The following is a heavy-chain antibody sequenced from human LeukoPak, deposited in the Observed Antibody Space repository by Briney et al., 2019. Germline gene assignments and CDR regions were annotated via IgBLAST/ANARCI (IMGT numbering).Heavy chain of an antibody. D-gene: IGHD2-2*03. J-gene: IGHJ5*02. CDR3: ARHDAVDIVVVPAATHGWFDP. CDR2: IYYSGST. Sequence: SETLSLTCTVSGVSISSYYWSWIRQPPGKGLEWIGYIYYSGSTNYNPSLKSRVTISVDPSKNQFSLKLSSVTAADKAAYYCARHDAVDIVVVPAATHGWFDPWGQGTLVTVSS. V-gene: IGHV4-59*08. CDR1: GVSISSYY.